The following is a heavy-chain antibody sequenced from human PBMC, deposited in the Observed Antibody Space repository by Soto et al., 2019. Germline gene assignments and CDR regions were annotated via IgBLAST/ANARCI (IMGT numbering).Heavy chain of an antibody. V-gene: IGHV4-61*01. CDR2: IFYSENT. Sequence: SETRSLTCNVSGDSVTSGNHYWSWIRQPPGKGLEYIGYIFYSENTSYHPSLKSRVTISVDTSKNQFSLKLSSVTAADTALYYCGRVPVEMATIVYYYSYGVDVWGQGTTVPVSS. D-gene: IGHD5-12*01. CDR1: GDSVTSGNHY. J-gene: IGHJ6*02. CDR3: GRVPVEMATIVYYYSYGVDV.